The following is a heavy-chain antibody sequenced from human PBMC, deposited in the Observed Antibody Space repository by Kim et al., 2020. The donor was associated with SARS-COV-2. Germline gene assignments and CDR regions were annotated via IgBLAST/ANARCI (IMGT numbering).Heavy chain of an antibody. CDR3: ARGMSRVVTAAPPFDH. D-gene: IGHD2-21*02. CDR1: GFTFSSYS. J-gene: IGHJ4*02. V-gene: IGHV3-48*02. CDR2: ISSSSSTI. Sequence: GGSLRLSCAASGFTFSSYSMNWVRQAPGKGLEWVSYISSSSSTIYYADSVKGRFTISRDNAKNSLYLQMNSLRDEDTAVYYCARGMSRVVTAAPPFDHWGQGTLVTVSS.